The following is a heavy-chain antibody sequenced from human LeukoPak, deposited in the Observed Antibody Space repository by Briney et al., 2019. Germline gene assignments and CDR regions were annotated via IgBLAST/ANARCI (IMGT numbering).Heavy chain of an antibody. V-gene: IGHV4-39*07. Sequence: PSETLSLTCTVSGGSISSSSYYWGWIRQPPGRGLEWIGSIYHSGSTYYNPSLKSRVTISVDTSKNQFSLKLSFVTAADTAVYYCARGGAVAGNDIDYWGQGTLVTVSS. CDR1: GGSISSSSYY. CDR3: ARGGAVAGNDIDY. CDR2: IYHSGST. D-gene: IGHD6-19*01. J-gene: IGHJ4*02.